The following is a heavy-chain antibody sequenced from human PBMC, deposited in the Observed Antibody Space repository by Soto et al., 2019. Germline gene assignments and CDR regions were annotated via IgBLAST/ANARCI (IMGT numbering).Heavy chain of an antibody. V-gene: IGHV1-69*12. D-gene: IGHD5-18*01. Sequence: QVQLVQSGAEVKKPGSSVKVSCKASGGTFSSYAISWVRQAPGQGLEWMGGIIPIFGTANYAQKFQGRVTITADESTSTAYMELSSLRSEDTALYYCARETPRDTAMVNLADYYYGMDVWGQGTTVTVSS. CDR2: IIPIFGTA. CDR1: GGTFSSYA. J-gene: IGHJ6*02. CDR3: ARETPRDTAMVNLADYYYGMDV.